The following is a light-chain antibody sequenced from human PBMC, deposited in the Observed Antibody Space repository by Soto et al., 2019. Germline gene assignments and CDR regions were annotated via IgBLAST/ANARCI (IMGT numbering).Light chain of an antibody. Sequence: ESVLTQSPGTLSLSPGERATLSCRASQSVANNFLAWYQQKPGQAPRLLISGASSRATGIPDRFSGSGSGTDFTLTISRLEPEYFAVYYCQQYITPRFFTFGPGTKVEMK. CDR1: QSVANNF. CDR2: GAS. CDR3: QQYITPRFFT. V-gene: IGKV3-20*01. J-gene: IGKJ3*01.